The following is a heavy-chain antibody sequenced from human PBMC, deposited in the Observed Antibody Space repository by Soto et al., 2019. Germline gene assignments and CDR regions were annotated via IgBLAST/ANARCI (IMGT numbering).Heavy chain of an antibody. J-gene: IGHJ6*02. Sequence: GGSLRLSCAASGFTFSSYGMHWVRQAPGKGLEWVAVIWYDGSNKYYADSVKGRFTISRDNSKNTLYLQMNSLRAEDTAVYYCARDHGVGRYYYYGMDVWGQGTTVTVSS. CDR1: GFTFSSYG. CDR2: IWYDGSNK. CDR3: ARDHGVGRYYYYGMDV. V-gene: IGHV3-33*01. D-gene: IGHD3-10*01.